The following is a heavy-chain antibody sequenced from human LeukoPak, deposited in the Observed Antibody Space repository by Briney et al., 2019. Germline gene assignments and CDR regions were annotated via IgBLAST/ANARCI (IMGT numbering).Heavy chain of an antibody. CDR1: GFTISSSSYY. D-gene: IGHD6-13*01. Sequence: SETLSFTCTVSGFTISSSSYYWGWIRQPPGKGLEWIASIYYSGSTYYNPSLNTRVTITVDTSNNKYSMKLRSVTTANTAVYYCARGGRIAARYYYYYMDACGKGATGTVSS. J-gene: IGHJ6*03. CDR3: ARGGRIAARYYYYYMDA. CDR2: IYYSGST. V-gene: IGHV4-39*01.